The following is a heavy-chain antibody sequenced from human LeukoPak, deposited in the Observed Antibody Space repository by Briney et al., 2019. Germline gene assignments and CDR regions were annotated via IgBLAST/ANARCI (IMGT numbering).Heavy chain of an antibody. Sequence: PGGSLRLSCAASGFTFSGSAMHWVRQASGKGLEWVGRIRSKANSYATAYAASVKGRFTISRDDSKNTAYLQMNSLKTEDTAVYYCTTGYYYRSGSYYYWGQGTQVTVSS. CDR1: GFTFSGSA. J-gene: IGHJ4*02. V-gene: IGHV3-73*01. CDR2: IRSKANSYAT. D-gene: IGHD3-10*01. CDR3: TTGYYYRSGSYYY.